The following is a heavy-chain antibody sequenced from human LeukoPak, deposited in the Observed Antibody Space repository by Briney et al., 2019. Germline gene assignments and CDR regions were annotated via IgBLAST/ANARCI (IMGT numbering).Heavy chain of an antibody. D-gene: IGHD2-8*01. Sequence: KPGGSLRLSCAASGFTFSSYSMNWVRQAPGKGLEWVSSISSSSSYIYYADSVKGRFTISRDNSKNTLYLQMNSLRVEDTAVYYCAKGRGCTNGVCYVFDPWGQGTLVTVSS. CDR3: AKGRGCTNGVCYVFDP. J-gene: IGHJ5*02. V-gene: IGHV3-21*01. CDR1: GFTFSSYS. CDR2: ISSSSSYI.